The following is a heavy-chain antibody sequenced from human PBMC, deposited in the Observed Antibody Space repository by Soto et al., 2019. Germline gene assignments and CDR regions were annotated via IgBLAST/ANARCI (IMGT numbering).Heavy chain of an antibody. D-gene: IGHD6-6*01. CDR2: ISGIGGST. V-gene: IGHV3-23*01. J-gene: IGHJ4*02. CDR1: GFTFSSYA. Sequence: GGSLRLSCAASGFTFSSYAMSWVRQAPGKGLEWVSAISGIGGSTYYADSVKGRFTISRDNSKNTLYLQMNSLRAEDTAVYYCAKSRSAARLFDCWGQGTRVTVSS. CDR3: AKSRSAARLFDC.